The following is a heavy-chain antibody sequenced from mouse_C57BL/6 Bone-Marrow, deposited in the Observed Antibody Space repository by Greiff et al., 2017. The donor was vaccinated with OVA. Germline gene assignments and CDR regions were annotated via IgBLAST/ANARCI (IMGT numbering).Heavy chain of an antibody. CDR2: IYPRSGNT. D-gene: IGHD4-1*01. V-gene: IGHV1-81*01. Sequence: VQLQQSGAELARPGASVKLSCKASGYTFTSYGISWVKQRTGQGLEWIGEIYPRSGNTYYNEKFKGKATLTADKSSSTAYMELRRLTSAVSSVYFFASELGRRIASWGHWTLVTVSA. CDR3: ASELGRRIAS. J-gene: IGHJ3*01. CDR1: GYTFTSYG.